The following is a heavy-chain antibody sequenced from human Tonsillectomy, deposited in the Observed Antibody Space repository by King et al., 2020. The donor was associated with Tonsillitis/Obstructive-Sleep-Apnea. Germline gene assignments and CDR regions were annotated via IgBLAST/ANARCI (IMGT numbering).Heavy chain of an antibody. CDR1: GFTFSSYG. V-gene: IGHV3-30*18. J-gene: IGHJ3*02. D-gene: IGHD2-15*01. CDR3: AKDLLGYCSGGSCYSSAFDI. Sequence: QVQLVESGGGVVQPGRSLRLSCAASGFTFSSYGMHWVRQAPGKGLEWVAVISYDGSDKYYAESVKGRFTISRDNSKNTLYLQMNSLRAEDTAVYYCAKDLLGYCSGGSCYSSAFDIWGQGTMVTVSS. CDR2: ISYDGSDK.